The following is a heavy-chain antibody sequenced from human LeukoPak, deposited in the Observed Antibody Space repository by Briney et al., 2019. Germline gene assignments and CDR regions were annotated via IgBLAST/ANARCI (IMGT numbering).Heavy chain of an antibody. J-gene: IGHJ5*02. Sequence: ASVKVSCKASGYTFTSYGISWVRQAPGQGLEWMGWISAYNGNTNYAQKLQGRVTMTTDTSTSTAYMELRSLRSDDTAVYYCARESSYSNYVNWFDPWGQGTLVTVSS. CDR2: ISAYNGNT. V-gene: IGHV1-18*01. D-gene: IGHD4-11*01. CDR1: GYTFTSYG. CDR3: ARESSYSNYVNWFDP.